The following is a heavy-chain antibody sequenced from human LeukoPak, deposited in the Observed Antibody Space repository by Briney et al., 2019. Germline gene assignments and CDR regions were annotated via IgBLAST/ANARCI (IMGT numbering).Heavy chain of an antibody. Sequence: PSETLSLTCAVYGGSFSGYYWSWIRQPPGKGLEWIGEINHSGSTNYNPSLKSRVTISVDTSKNQFSLKLNSLTAADTAVYYCATIVVRGSQSWFDPWGQGTLVTVSS. D-gene: IGHD3-10*01. J-gene: IGHJ5*02. CDR3: ATIVVRGSQSWFDP. CDR1: GGSFSGYY. CDR2: INHSGST. V-gene: IGHV4-34*01.